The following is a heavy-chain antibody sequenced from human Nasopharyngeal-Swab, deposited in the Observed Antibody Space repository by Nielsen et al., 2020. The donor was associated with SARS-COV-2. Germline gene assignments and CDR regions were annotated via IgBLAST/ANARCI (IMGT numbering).Heavy chain of an antibody. D-gene: IGHD6-13*01. Sequence: LSLTWAASGFAFSSYWMSWVRQAPGKGLEWVANIKQDGSEKYYVDSVKGRFTISRDNAKNSLYLQMNSLRAEDTAVYYCARGYSSPDVWGKGTTVTVSS. CDR2: IKQDGSEK. J-gene: IGHJ6*04. V-gene: IGHV3-7*01. CDR1: GFAFSSYW. CDR3: ARGYSSPDV.